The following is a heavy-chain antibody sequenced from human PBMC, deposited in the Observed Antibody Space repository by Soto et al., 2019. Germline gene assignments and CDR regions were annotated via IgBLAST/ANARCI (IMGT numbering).Heavy chain of an antibody. V-gene: IGHV1-18*01. CDR2: ISAYNGNT. CDR1: GYTFTSYG. J-gene: IGHJ6*03. Sequence: ASVKVSCKASGYTFTSYGISWVRQALGQGLDWMGWISAYNGNTNYAQKLQGRVTMTTDTSTSTAYMELRSLRSDDTAVYYCARGGGFYGAEKHYYYYMDVWGKGTTVTVSS. D-gene: IGHD4-17*01. CDR3: ARGGGFYGAEKHYYYYMDV.